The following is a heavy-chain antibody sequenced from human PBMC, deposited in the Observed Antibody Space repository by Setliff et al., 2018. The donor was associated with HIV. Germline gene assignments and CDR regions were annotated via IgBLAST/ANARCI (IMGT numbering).Heavy chain of an antibody. V-gene: IGHV4-39*01. J-gene: IGHJ3*02. D-gene: IGHD3-16*01. CDR3: ASPRSLLVWYDAFDI. Sequence: SETLSLTCTVSGGSISSRGYYWGWIRQPPGKELEWIGSIYYSGSTYSNPSLKSRVTISVDTSKNQFSLTLSSVTAADTAVYYCASPRSLLVWYDAFDIWGQGTMVTVSS. CDR2: IYYSGST. CDR1: GGSISSRGYY.